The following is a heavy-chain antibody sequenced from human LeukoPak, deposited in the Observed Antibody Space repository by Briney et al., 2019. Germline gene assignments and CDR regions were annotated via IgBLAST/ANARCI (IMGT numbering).Heavy chain of an antibody. V-gene: IGHV4-34*01. CDR2: INHSGST. CDR3: ARHLYLGYSYGRYNWFDP. D-gene: IGHD5-18*01. CDR1: GGSFSGYY. Sequence: SETLSLTCAVYGGSFSGYYWSWIRQPPGKGLEWIGEINHSGSTNYNPSLKSRVTISVDTSKNQFSLKLSSVTAADTAVYYCARHLYLGYSYGRYNWFDPWGQGTLVTVSS. J-gene: IGHJ5*02.